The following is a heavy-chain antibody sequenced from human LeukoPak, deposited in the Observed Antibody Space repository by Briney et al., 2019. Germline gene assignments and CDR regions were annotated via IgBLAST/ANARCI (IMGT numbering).Heavy chain of an antibody. CDR2: INPIGVIT. CDR1: RYTFTRYY. Sequence: ASVKVSCTAFRYTFTRYYMHWVRQSPGHELEWMGIINPIGVITSYTQKSQGRAATTTDTTTSTVYRELSSLTSEDTAVYYCAGSEEVLRYSDWLLVWGQGTLVTVSS. J-gene: IGHJ4*02. V-gene: IGHV1-46*01. D-gene: IGHD3-9*01. CDR3: AGSEEVLRYSDWLLV.